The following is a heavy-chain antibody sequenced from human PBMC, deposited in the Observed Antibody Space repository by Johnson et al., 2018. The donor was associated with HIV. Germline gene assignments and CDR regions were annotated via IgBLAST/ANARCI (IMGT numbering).Heavy chain of an antibody. CDR3: ARGWLFLDAFDI. CDR1: GLTFSNSW. V-gene: IGHV3-48*04. Sequence: VQLVESGGGVVQPGGSLRFSCAASGLTFSNSWMHWVCQAPEKGLEWVADISSSGSTIYYADSVKGRFTISRDNAKNSLYLQVNSLRAEDTAVYYCARGWLFLDAFDIWGQGTMVTVSS. D-gene: IGHD3-9*01. CDR2: ISSSGSTI. J-gene: IGHJ3*02.